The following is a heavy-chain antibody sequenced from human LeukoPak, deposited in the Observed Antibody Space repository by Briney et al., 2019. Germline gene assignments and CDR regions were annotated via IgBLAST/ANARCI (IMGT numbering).Heavy chain of an antibody. CDR1: GGTFTSYA. Sequence: GSSVKVSCKASGGTFTSYAISWVRQAPGQGLEWMGGIIPIFGTTNYAQKFQGRVTITADESTSRADMELSSLRSEDTAVYYCARGDSYGYQYRFDYWGQGTLVTVSS. V-gene: IGHV1-69*01. J-gene: IGHJ4*02. D-gene: IGHD5-18*01. CDR3: ARGDSYGYQYRFDY. CDR2: IIPIFGTT.